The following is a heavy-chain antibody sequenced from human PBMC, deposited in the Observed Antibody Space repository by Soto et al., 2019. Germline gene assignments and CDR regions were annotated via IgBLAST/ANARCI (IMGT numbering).Heavy chain of an antibody. J-gene: IGHJ6*02. Sequence: QVQLQESGPGLVKPSQTLSLTCTVSGGSISSGGYYWSWIRQHPGKGLEWIGYIYYSGSTYYNPSLKSRVTISVDTSKNQFSLKLSSVTAADTAVYYCARDRLPKYQLLSGYGMDVWGQGTTVTVSS. D-gene: IGHD2-2*01. CDR2: IYYSGST. CDR1: GGSISSGGYY. CDR3: ARDRLPKYQLLSGYGMDV. V-gene: IGHV4-31*03.